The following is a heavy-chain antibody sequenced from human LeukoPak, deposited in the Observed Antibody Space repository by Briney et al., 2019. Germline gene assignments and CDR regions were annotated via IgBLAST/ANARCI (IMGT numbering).Heavy chain of an antibody. J-gene: IGHJ4*02. CDR1: GFTFTNAW. CDR2: IKSKADGETI. D-gene: IGHD1-20*01. CDR3: STLTSRGLSDS. V-gene: IGHV3-15*07. Sequence: TGGSLRLSCAASGFTFTNAWMNWVRQAPGKGLEWVGRIKSKADGETIDYAAPVKGRFTFSRDDSKNMLYLQMNSLKSEDTAVYYCSTLTSRGLSDSWGQGTLVTVSS.